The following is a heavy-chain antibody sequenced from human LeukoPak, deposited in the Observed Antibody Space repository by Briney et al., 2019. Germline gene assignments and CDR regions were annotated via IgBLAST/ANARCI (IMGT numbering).Heavy chain of an antibody. CDR3: AKDGREWPRSLDY. V-gene: IGHV3-66*01. CDR2: IYSGGST. D-gene: IGHD5-12*01. CDR1: GFTVSSNY. Sequence: GGSLRLSCAASGFTVSSNYMSWVRQAPGKGLEWVSVIYSGGSTYYADSVKGRFTISRDNSKDTLYLQMNSLRAEDTAVYYCAKDGREWPRSLDYWGQGTLVTVSS. J-gene: IGHJ4*02.